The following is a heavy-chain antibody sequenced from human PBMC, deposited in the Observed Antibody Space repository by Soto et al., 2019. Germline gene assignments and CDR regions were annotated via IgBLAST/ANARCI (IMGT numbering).Heavy chain of an antibody. CDR2: IYYSGST. J-gene: IGHJ4*02. CDR1: GGSISSYY. Sequence: SETLSLTCTVSGGSISSYYWSWIRQPPGKRLEWIGYIYYSGSTNYNPSLKSRVTISVDRSMNQFSLKLNSVTAADTAVYYCATGISVVRGLIIRPFDFWGQGALVTVSS. V-gene: IGHV4-59*12. D-gene: IGHD3-10*01. CDR3: ATGISVVRGLIIRPFDF.